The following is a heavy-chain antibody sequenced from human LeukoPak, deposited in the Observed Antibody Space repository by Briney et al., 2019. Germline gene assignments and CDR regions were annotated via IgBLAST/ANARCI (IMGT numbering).Heavy chain of an antibody. CDR2: ISGSGGST. CDR1: GFTFSGYA. Sequence: PGGSLRLSCAASGFTFSGYARSWVRQAPGKGLERFAAISGSGGSTYYADSVKGRFTISRDNSKNTLYLQMHSLRAEATAVYYCAKVGATLGPFQHWGQGTLVTVSS. V-gene: IGHV3-23*01. D-gene: IGHD1-26*01. J-gene: IGHJ1*01. CDR3: AKVGATLGPFQH.